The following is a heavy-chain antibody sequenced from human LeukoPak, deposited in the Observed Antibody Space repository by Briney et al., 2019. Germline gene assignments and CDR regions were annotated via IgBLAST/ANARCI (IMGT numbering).Heavy chain of an antibody. CDR1: GLTGSHNY. CDR2: IHTSGDT. V-gene: IGHV3-53*01. CDR3: IVFGDSNH. D-gene: IGHD4-17*01. Sequence: GGSPRLSCAASGLTGSHNYVSWVRQAPGKGLEWVSAIHTSGDTCYADSVKGRFTISRDTSKNTLYLQINSLRVEDTAVYYCIVFGDSNHWGQGTLVTVSS. J-gene: IGHJ5*02.